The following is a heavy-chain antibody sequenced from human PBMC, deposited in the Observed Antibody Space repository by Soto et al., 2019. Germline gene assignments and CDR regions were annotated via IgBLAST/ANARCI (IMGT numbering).Heavy chain of an antibody. V-gene: IGHV1-8*01. CDR3: ARGGEFLAARNGFDY. J-gene: IGHJ4*02. Sequence: GASVKVSCKASGYTFTSYDINWVRQATGQGLEWMGWMNPNSGNTGYAQKFQGRVTMTRNTSISTAYMELSSLRSEDTAVYYCARGGEFLAARNGFDYWGRGTLVTVSS. CDR1: GYTFTSYD. CDR2: MNPNSGNT. D-gene: IGHD6-6*01.